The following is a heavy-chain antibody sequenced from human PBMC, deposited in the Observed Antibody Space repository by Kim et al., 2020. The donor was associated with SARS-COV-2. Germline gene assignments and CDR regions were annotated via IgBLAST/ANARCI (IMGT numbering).Heavy chain of an antibody. J-gene: IGHJ4*02. CDR2: ISYDGSNK. CDR3: ARDLDTWAHAIDY. V-gene: IGHV3-30*04. CDR1: GFTFSSYA. Sequence: GGSLRLSCAASGFTFSSYAMHWVRQAPGKGLEWVAVISYDGSNKYYADSVKGRFTISRDNSKNTLYLQMNSLRAEDTAVYYCARDLDTWAHAIDYWSQGTLVTVSS. D-gene: IGHD1-26*01.